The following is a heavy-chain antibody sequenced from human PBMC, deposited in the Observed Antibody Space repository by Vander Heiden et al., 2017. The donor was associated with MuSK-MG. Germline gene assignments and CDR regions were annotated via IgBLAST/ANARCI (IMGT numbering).Heavy chain of an antibody. Sequence: QVQLQESGPGLVKPSQTLSLTCTVSGGSISSGGYYWSWIRQHPGKGLEWIGYIYYSGSTYYNPSLKGRVTISVDTSKNQFSLKLSSVTAADTAVYYCSITYYDFWSGPAVDYWGQGTLVTVSS. D-gene: IGHD3-3*01. CDR2: IYYSGST. CDR1: GGSISSGGYY. V-gene: IGHV4-31*03. CDR3: SITYYDFWSGPAVDY. J-gene: IGHJ4*02.